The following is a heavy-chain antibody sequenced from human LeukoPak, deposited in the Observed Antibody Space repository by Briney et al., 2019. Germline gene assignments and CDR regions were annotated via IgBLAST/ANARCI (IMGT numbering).Heavy chain of an antibody. CDR2: IQFHGSDI. CDR1: GFTFSSYA. D-gene: IGHD6-13*01. V-gene: IGHV3-30*02. J-gene: IGHJ5*02. Sequence: PGGSLRLSCAASGFTFSSYAMSWVRQAPGRGLEWLAFIQFHGSDIFYADSVEGRFTISRDNSRNTLYPQMNSLRAEDTAVYYCARWIYPGYSSSWYAGGSNWFDPWGQGTLVTVSS. CDR3: ARWIYPGYSSSWYAGGSNWFDP.